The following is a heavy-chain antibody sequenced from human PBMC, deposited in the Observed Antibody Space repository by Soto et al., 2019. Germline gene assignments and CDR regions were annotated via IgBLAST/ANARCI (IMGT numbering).Heavy chain of an antibody. V-gene: IGHV3-23*01. D-gene: IGHD3-10*01. CDR3: AKGKSTGDIDWFDP. CDR1: GFTLQNYA. Sequence: LRLSCTASGFTLQNYAMAWVRQAPGKGLEWVSTLIGGHYGTAYSYSVKGRFTVSRDNSKNCLYLQMNSLAVEDTAMYFCAKGKSTGDIDWFDPWGQGSLVTVSS. CDR2: LIGGHYGT. J-gene: IGHJ5*02.